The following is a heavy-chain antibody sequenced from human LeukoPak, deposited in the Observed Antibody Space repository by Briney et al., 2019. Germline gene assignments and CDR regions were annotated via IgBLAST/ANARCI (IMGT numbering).Heavy chain of an antibody. J-gene: IGHJ4*02. V-gene: IGHV4-34*01. Sequence: SETLSLTCAVYGGSFSGYYWSWIRQPPGKGLEWIGEINHSGSTNYNPFLKSRVTISVDTSKNQFSLKLSSVTAADTAVYYCARATVAATLRSFDYWGQGTLVTVSS. CDR3: ARATVAATLRSFDY. CDR2: INHSGST. CDR1: GGSFSGYY. D-gene: IGHD2-15*01.